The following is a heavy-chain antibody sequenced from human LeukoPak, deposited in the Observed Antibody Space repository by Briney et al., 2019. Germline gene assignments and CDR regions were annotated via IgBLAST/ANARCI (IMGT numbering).Heavy chain of an antibody. CDR1: GFTFRTYA. CDR2: ISGSGSST. J-gene: IGHJ4*02. V-gene: IGHV3-23*01. CDR3: AKGVVGDPSYHSDS. D-gene: IGHD3-3*01. Sequence: PGGSLRLSCATSGFTFRTYAMSWVRQAPGKGLEWVSTISGSGSSTFYADSAKGRFTISRDNSKATLYLRKSSLRVEDTAIYYCAKGVVGDPSYHSDSWGQGILVTVSS.